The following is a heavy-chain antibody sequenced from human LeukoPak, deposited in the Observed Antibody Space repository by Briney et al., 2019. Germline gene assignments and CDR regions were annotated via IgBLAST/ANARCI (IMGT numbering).Heavy chain of an antibody. Sequence: PGGSLRLSCAASGFTFSSHWMHWVRQAPGKGLVWVSRIHDDGTTTNYADFVKGRFTISRDNAKNTLYLQMNSLRAEDTAVYYCAIVYAVPDKRNALDMWGQGTMVTVSS. CDR1: GFTFSSHW. CDR3: AIVYAVPDKRNALDM. D-gene: IGHD2-8*01. J-gene: IGHJ3*02. V-gene: IGHV3-74*01. CDR2: IHDDGTTT.